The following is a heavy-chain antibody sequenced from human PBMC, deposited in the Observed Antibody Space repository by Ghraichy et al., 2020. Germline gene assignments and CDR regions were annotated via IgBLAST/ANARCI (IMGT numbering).Heavy chain of an antibody. J-gene: IGHJ4*02. CDR3: ASIPTGTNDY. Sequence: ETLSLTCAVYGGSFSGYYWSWIRQPPGKGLEWIGEINHSGSTNYNPSLKSRVTISVDTSKNQFSLKLSSVTAADTAVYYCASIPTGTNDYWGQGTLVTVSS. CDR2: INHSGST. V-gene: IGHV4-34*01. CDR1: GGSFSGYY. D-gene: IGHD1-1*01.